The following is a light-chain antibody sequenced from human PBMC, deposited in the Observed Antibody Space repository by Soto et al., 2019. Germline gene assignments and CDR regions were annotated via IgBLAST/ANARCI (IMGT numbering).Light chain of an antibody. CDR2: DAS. Sequence: DIQMTQSPSTLSASVGDRVTITCRASQSASTFLAWYQQKPGQAPKLLIYDASTLQSGVPSSFSASGSGTEFALTISGLQPDDFAVYYCQQYYRYAVTFGQGTKVEIK. CDR1: QSASTF. J-gene: IGKJ1*01. CDR3: QQYYRYAVT. V-gene: IGKV1-5*01.